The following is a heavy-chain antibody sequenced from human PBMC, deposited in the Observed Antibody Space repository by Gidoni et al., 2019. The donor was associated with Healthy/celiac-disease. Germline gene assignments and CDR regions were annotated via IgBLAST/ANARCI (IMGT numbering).Heavy chain of an antibody. V-gene: IGHV4-31*03. CDR2: IYYSGST. CDR1: GGSISSGGYY. CDR3: ARGSSGIFGVAPRFDP. D-gene: IGHD3-3*01. J-gene: IGHJ5*02. Sequence: QVQLQESGPGLVKPSQTLSLTCTVSGGSISSGGYYWSWIRQHPGKGLEWIGYIYYSGSTYYNPSLKSRVTISVDTSKNQFSLKLSSVTAADTAVYYCARGSSGIFGVAPRFDPWGQGTLVTVSS.